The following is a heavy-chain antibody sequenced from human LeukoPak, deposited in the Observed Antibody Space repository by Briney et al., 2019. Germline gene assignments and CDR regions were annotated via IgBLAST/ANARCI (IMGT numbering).Heavy chain of an antibody. CDR3: AKGADASGYMNAFDI. Sequence: PGGSLRLSCAASGFTFSSSAMSWVRKAPGKGLEWVSTISAGGGGTYFADSLKGRFTISRDNSKNILYLQMNSLRADDPAVYYSAKGADASGYMNAFDIWGQGTIVTASS. CDR1: GFTFSSSA. V-gene: IGHV3-23*01. CDR2: ISAGGGGT. D-gene: IGHD5-12*01. J-gene: IGHJ3*02.